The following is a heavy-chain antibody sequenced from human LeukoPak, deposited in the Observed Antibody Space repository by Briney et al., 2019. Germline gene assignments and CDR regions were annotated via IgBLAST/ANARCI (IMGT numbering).Heavy chain of an antibody. Sequence: ASVKVSCKASGYTFTSYAMNWVRQAPGQGLEWMGWINTNTGNPTYAQGFTGRFAFSLDTSVSTAYLQIGSLKAEDTAVYYCASVGGDYGAFDIWGQGTMVAVSS. CDR3: ASVGGDYGAFDI. CDR2: INTNTGNP. D-gene: IGHD4-17*01. V-gene: IGHV7-4-1*01. J-gene: IGHJ3*02. CDR1: GYTFTSYA.